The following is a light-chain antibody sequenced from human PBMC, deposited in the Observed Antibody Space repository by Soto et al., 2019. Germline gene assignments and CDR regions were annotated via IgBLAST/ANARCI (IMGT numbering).Light chain of an antibody. CDR3: CSYAGSSDGV. CDR2: EGS. CDR1: SSDVGSYNL. V-gene: IGLV2-23*01. J-gene: IGLJ2*01. Sequence: QSALTQPASVSGSPGQSITISCTGTSSDVGSYNLVSWYQQHPGKAPKLMIYEGSKRPSGVSNRFSGSKSGNTASLTISGLQAEDEADYYCCSYAGSSDGVFGGGTKLIVL.